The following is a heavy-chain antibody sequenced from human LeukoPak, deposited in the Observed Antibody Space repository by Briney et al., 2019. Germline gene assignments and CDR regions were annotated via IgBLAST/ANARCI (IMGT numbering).Heavy chain of an antibody. Sequence: GESLKISCKGSGYSFTSYWIVWVRQMPGKGLEWRGIIYPGDSDNIYNPSFQGQVTISVDKSISTAYLQWSSLQASDTAMYSCARHPRIPRERRHYYYYIDVWGQGTLVTVSS. D-gene: IGHD1-1*01. V-gene: IGHV5-51*01. J-gene: IGHJ6*03. CDR2: IYPGDSDN. CDR3: ARHPRIPRERRHYYYYIDV. CDR1: GYSFTSYW.